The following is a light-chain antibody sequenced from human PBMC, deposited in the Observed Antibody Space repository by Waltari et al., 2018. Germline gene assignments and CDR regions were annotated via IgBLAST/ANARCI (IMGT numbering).Light chain of an antibody. CDR1: PSVRRR. CDR2: KAS. J-gene: IGKJ4*01. V-gene: IGKV1-5*03. Sequence: DVQMTQPPSTLTASVGERVTRPCRASPSVRRRLAWYQQTPGKAPNLLIYKASTLGGGVPSRFSGSGSGTEFTLTISSLQPDDFVTYYCQQYSTYPLTFGGGTKVEI. CDR3: QQYSTYPLT.